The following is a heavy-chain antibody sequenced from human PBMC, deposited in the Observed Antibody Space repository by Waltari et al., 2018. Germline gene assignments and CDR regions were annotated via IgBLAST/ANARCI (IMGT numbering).Heavy chain of an antibody. D-gene: IGHD3-22*01. V-gene: IGHV3-23*01. CDR2: IGDSGQYT. J-gene: IGHJ6*02. CDR1: RFIFNRYA. CDR3: AKSRPGSFGSGYRYYHGFDV. Sequence: EVQLLQSGGGLVKPGGSLRLPCPATRFIFNRYALYWVRQSPGKGLDGVSEIGDSGQYTFYADSVRGRFTISRNNSKNMLYLQLNNLRAEDTARYYCAKSRPGSFGSGYRYYHGFDVWGLGTTVTVSS.